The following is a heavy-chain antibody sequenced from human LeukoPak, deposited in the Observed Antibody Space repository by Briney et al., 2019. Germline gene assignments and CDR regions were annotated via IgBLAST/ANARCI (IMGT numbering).Heavy chain of an antibody. Sequence: SETLSLTCTVSGGSISNYYWSWIRQSPGKGLEWIGYIYYSGSTKYNPSLKSRVTISVDTSKNRFSLKLSSVTAADTAVYYCARVFYYGVSGYPDAFYDHWGQGTLVTVSS. CDR3: ARVFYYGVSGYPDAFYDH. D-gene: IGHD3-22*01. CDR2: IYYSGST. J-gene: IGHJ4*02. V-gene: IGHV4-59*08. CDR1: GGSISNYY.